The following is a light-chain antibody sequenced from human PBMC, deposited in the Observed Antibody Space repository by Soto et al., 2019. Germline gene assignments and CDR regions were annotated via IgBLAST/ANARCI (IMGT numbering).Light chain of an antibody. Sequence: DIQMTQSPSTLPASVGDRVTITCRASQSIGTWLAWYQQQPGKAPNLLITDASSLEGGVPARFSGSGSGTEFSLTISSLQPDDFATYYCQQYKTYSISFGGGTKVEIK. V-gene: IGKV1-5*01. CDR2: DAS. J-gene: IGKJ4*01. CDR1: QSIGTW. CDR3: QQYKTYSIS.